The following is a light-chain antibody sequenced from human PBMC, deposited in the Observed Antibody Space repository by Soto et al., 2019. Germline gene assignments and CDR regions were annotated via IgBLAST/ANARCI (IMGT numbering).Light chain of an antibody. J-gene: IGKJ4*01. Sequence: DIQLTQSPSTRSASVGVRVTLTFLASQSISSWLAWYQQILGKAPKLLIYDASSLKTGVPSRFSGSGSGTHYTFTISSLQPEDIATYYCQHYDSLRLTFGGGTKVDIK. CDR2: DAS. CDR1: QSISSW. CDR3: QHYDSLRLT. V-gene: IGKV1-5*01.